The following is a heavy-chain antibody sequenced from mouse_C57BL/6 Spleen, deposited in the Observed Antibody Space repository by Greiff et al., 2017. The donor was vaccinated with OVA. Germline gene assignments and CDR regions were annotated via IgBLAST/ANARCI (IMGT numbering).Heavy chain of an antibody. Sequence: EVQLQQSGAELARPGASVKISCKASGFTFTDYYMHWVKQSHGKSLEWIGLVYPYNGGTSYNQKLKGKATWTVDTSSSTAYMELNSLTSEDSAVYYCARTPYGSLYYAMDYWGQGTSVTVSS. CDR3: ARTPYGSLYYAMDY. CDR2: VYPYNGGT. D-gene: IGHD1-1*01. V-gene: IGHV1-36*01. CDR1: GFTFTDYY. J-gene: IGHJ4*01.